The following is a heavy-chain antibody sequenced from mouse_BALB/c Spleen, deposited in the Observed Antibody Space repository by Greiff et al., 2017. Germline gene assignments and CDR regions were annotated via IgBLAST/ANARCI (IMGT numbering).Heavy chain of an antibody. CDR1: GFDFSRYW. D-gene: IGHD2-4*01. CDR3: ARPLYYDYDVGVAY. Sequence: EVLLVESGGGLVQPGGSLKLSCAASGFDFSRYWMSWVRQAPGKGLEWIGEINPDSSTINYTPSLKDKFIISRDNAKNTLYLQMSKVRSEDTALYYCARPLYYDYDVGVAYWGQGTLVTVSA. J-gene: IGHJ3*01. CDR2: INPDSSTI. V-gene: IGHV4-1*02.